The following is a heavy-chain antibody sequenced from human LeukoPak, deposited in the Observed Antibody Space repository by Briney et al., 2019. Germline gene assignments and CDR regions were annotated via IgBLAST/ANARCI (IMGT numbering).Heavy chain of an antibody. Sequence: GGSLRLSCAASGFIFSSYGMPWVRQAPGKGLEWVAHIRNDGSNEYYAESVKGRLTISRDNSKNTLYLQMNSLRAEDTAVYYCAKDNHHSIAVASGLDYWGQGTLVAVSS. CDR1: GFIFSSYG. D-gene: IGHD6-19*01. V-gene: IGHV3-30*02. CDR2: IRNDGSNE. J-gene: IGHJ4*02. CDR3: AKDNHHSIAVASGLDY.